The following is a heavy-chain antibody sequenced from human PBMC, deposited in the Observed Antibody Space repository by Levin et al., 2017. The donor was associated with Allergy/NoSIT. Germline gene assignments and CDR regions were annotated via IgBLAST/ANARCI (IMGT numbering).Heavy chain of an antibody. V-gene: IGHV1-46*01. J-gene: IGHJ6*02. Sequence: ASVKVSCKASGYTFTTYYMHWVRQAPGQGLEWMGIINPSGSSTTYAQKLQDRVTMTRDTSTSTVYMGLSSLRSEDTAVYYCARRCSGGSCYDYYGMDVWGQGTTVTVSS. D-gene: IGHD2-15*01. CDR1: GYTFTTYY. CDR3: ARRCSGGSCYDYYGMDV. CDR2: INPSGSST.